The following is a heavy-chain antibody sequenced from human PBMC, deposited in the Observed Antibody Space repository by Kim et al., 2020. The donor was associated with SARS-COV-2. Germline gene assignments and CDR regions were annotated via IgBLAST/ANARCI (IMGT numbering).Heavy chain of an antibody. V-gene: IGHV1-2*02. CDR3: ARAGIVVVPAAIPSYNWFDP. Sequence: ASVKVSCKASGYTFTGYYMHWVRQAPGQGLEWMGWINPNSGGTNYAQKFQGRVTMTRDTSISTAYMELSRLRSDDTAVYYCARAGIVVVPAAIPSYNWFDPWGQGTLVTVSS. J-gene: IGHJ5*02. CDR1: GYTFTGYY. D-gene: IGHD2-2*01. CDR2: INPNSGGT.